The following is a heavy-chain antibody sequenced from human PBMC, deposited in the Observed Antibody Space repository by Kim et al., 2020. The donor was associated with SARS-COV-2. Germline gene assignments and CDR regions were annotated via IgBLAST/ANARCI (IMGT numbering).Heavy chain of an antibody. CDR2: ISASGGDT. CDR1: GFTFSSYA. V-gene: IGHV3-23*01. D-gene: IGHD4-4*01. CDR3: AKVTTLTAPFYDY. J-gene: IGHJ4*02. Sequence: GGSLRLSCAASGFTFSSYALSWVRQAPGKGLEWVSHISASGGDTYYADSVQGRFTISRDNSKNALNLEMNSLRAEDTALYYCAKVTTLTAPFYDYWGQGT.